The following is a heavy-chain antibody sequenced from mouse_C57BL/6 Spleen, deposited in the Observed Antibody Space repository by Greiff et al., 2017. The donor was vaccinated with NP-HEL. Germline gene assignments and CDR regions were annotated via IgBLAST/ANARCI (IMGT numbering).Heavy chain of an antibody. D-gene: IGHD2-3*01. J-gene: IGHJ2*01. Sequence: QVQLQQPGAELVKPGASVKLSCKASGYTFTSYWMHWVKQRPGQGLEWIGMIHPNSGSTNYNEKFKSKATLTVDKSSSTAYMQLSSLTSEDSAVYYCARDGYYGYFDYWGQGTTLTVSS. V-gene: IGHV1-64*01. CDR2: IHPNSGST. CDR3: ARDGYYGYFDY. CDR1: GYTFTSYW.